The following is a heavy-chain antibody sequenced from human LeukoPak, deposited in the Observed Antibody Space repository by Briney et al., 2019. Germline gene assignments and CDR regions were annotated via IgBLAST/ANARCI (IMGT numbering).Heavy chain of an antibody. D-gene: IGHD1-14*01. Sequence: GGSLRLSCAVSGFTFSKAWMSWVRQAPGKGLEWVGHTKSRPDGATTDYAAPVKGRFIISRDDSENTLHLQMNSLKTEDTAVYHCTTNRDYYYSYMDVWGKGTTVIVSS. V-gene: IGHV3-15*01. CDR2: TKSRPDGATT. CDR1: GFTFSKAW. J-gene: IGHJ6*03. CDR3: TTNRDYYYSYMDV.